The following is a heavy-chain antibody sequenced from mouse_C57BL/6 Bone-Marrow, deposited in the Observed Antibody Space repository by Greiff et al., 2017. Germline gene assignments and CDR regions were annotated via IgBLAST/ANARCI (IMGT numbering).Heavy chain of an antibody. CDR3: AIGYGYDEWFAY. J-gene: IGHJ3*01. CDR2: IHPSDSDT. CDR1: GYTFTSYW. D-gene: IGHD2-2*01. V-gene: IGHV1-74*01. Sequence: QVQLQQPGAELVKPGASVKVSCKASGYTFTSYWMHWVKQRPGQGLEWIGRIHPSDSDTNYNQKFKGKATLTVDKSSSTAYMPLSSLTAEDSAVYYCAIGYGYDEWFAYWGQGTLVTVSA.